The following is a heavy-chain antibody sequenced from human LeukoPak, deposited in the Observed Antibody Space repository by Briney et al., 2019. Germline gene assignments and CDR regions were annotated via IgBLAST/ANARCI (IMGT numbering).Heavy chain of an antibody. Sequence: SETLSLTCTVSGGSISSSSYYWGWIRQPPGKGLEWIGSIYYSGSTYYNPSLKSRVTISVDTSKNQFSLKLSSVTAADTAVYYCARGRRRRNYDSSRPWFDPWGQGTLVTVSS. CDR1: GGSISSSSYY. J-gene: IGHJ5*02. CDR2: IYYSGST. D-gene: IGHD3-22*01. V-gene: IGHV4-39*07. CDR3: ARGRRRRNYDSSRPWFDP.